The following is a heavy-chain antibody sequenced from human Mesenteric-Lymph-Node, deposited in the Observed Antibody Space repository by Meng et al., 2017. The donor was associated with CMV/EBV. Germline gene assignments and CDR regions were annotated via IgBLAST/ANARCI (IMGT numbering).Heavy chain of an antibody. V-gene: IGHV3-23*03. CDR1: GFTNGFYA. Sequence: GESLKISCAASGFTNGFYAMSWVRQAPGKGLEWVSLISSGGGATYFADSVKGRFIIFTDTSRTTLYLQMSSLRAEDTAVYYCARAPRGYCSSTSCYPYWGQGTLVTVSS. J-gene: IGHJ4*02. CDR2: ISSGGGAT. CDR3: ARAPRGYCSSTSCYPY. D-gene: IGHD2-2*01.